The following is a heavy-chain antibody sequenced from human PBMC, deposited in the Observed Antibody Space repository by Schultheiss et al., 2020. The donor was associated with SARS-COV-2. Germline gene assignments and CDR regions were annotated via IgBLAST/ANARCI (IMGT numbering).Heavy chain of an antibody. V-gene: IGHV4-31*11. D-gene: IGHD5-18*01. Sequence: SQTLSLTCAVSGGSISSSNWWSWVRQHPGKGLEWIGYIYYSGSTYYNPSLKSRVTISVDTSKNQFSLKLSSVTAADTAVYYCARDPNPRGYSYDYYYGMDVWGQGTTVTVSS. CDR1: GGSISSSNW. CDR3: ARDPNPRGYSYDYYYGMDV. J-gene: IGHJ6*02. CDR2: IYYSGST.